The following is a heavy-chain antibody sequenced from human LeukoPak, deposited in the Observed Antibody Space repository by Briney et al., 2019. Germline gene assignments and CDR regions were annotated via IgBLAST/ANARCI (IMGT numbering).Heavy chain of an antibody. Sequence: PSETLSLTCTVSGGSISSGGYYWRWIRQHPGKGLEWIGYIYYSGSTYYNPSLKSRVTISVDTSKNQFSLKLSSVTAADTAVYYCARDRSLDHSTIFGVVISYRYFDLWGRGTLVTVSS. CDR3: ARDRSLDHSTIFGVVISYRYFDL. V-gene: IGHV4-31*03. D-gene: IGHD3-3*01. J-gene: IGHJ2*01. CDR1: GGSISSGGYY. CDR2: IYYSGST.